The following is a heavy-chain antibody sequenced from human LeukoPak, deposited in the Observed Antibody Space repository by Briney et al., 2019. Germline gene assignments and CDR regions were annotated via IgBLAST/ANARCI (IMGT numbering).Heavy chain of an antibody. J-gene: IGHJ5*02. Sequence: ASVKVSCKASGYTFTSYGISWVRQAPGQGLEWMRWISAYNGNTNYAQKLQGRVTMTTDTSTSTAYMELRSLRSDDTAVYYCARGDVVVSAAVRFDPWGQGTLVTVSS. CDR3: ARGDVVVSAAVRFDP. CDR2: ISAYNGNT. CDR1: GYTFTSYG. V-gene: IGHV1-18*01. D-gene: IGHD2-2*01.